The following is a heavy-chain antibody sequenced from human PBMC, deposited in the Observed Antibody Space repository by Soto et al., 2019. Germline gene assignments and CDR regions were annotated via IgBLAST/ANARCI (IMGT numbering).Heavy chain of an antibody. CDR1: GFTFSSYA. CDR2: LSGSGGST. V-gene: IGHV3-23*01. D-gene: IGHD3-3*01. CDR3: AKDLIWSGRRIYGMDV. J-gene: IGHJ6*02. Sequence: EVQLLESGGGLVQPGGSLRLSCAASGFTFSSYAMSWVRQAPGKGLEWVSALSGSGGSTYYADSVKGRFTISRDNSKNTLYLQMNTLRAEDTAVYYCAKDLIWSGRRIYGMDVWGQGTTVTVSS.